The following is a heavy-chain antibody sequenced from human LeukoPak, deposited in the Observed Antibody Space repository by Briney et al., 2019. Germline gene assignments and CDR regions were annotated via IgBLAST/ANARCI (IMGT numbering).Heavy chain of an antibody. CDR2: ISSSSSYI. D-gene: IGHD5-18*01. J-gene: IGHJ4*02. Sequence: GGSLRLSCAASGFIFSNYEMNWVRQAPGKGLEWVSSISSSSSYIYYADSVKGRFTISRDNAKNSLYLQMNSLRAEDTAVYYCARGPRYTAMARSPFDYWGQGTLVTVSS. V-gene: IGHV3-21*01. CDR3: ARGPRYTAMARSPFDY. CDR1: GFIFSNYE.